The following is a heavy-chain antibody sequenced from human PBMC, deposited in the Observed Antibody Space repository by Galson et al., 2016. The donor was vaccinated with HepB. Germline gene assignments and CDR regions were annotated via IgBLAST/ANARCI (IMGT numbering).Heavy chain of an antibody. CDR1: GGSISSSNYF. J-gene: IGHJ6*02. V-gene: IGHV4-39*01. CDR2: SYNSGST. CDR3: ARLYCSSTSCCGYCGMDV. Sequence: ETLSLTCTVSGGSISSSNYFWGWIRKPPGKGLEWMGNSYNSGSTSNNPSLQSRVTISVDTSKNRISLKLSSVTPADTAVYHCARLYCSSTSCCGYCGMDVWGQGTTVTVSS. D-gene: IGHD2-2*01.